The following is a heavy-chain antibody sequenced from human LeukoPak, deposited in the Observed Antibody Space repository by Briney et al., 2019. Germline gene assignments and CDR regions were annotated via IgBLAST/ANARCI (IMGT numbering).Heavy chain of an antibody. CDR2: IYYSGST. CDR3: ARGRGGYYDSRTNAFDI. CDR1: GGSISSGGYY. J-gene: IGHJ3*02. Sequence: PSQTLSLTCTVSGGSISSGGYYWSWIRQHPGKGLEWIGYIYYSGSTYYNPSLKSRVTISVDTPKNQFSLKLSSVTAADTAVYYCARGRGGYYDSRTNAFDIWGQGTMVTVSS. V-gene: IGHV4-31*03. D-gene: IGHD3-22*01.